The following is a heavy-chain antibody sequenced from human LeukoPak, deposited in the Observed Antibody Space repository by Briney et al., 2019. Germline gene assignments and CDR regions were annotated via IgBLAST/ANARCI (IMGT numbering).Heavy chain of an antibody. V-gene: IGHV2-5*02. J-gene: IGHJ4*02. D-gene: IGHD4-17*01. Sequence: SGPTLILPSQTLTLTCSFSGMTLSRRGAGMGLNRQPPGKALEWLALIYWDDDKRYSPSLKSRLTITKDTSKNQVVLTMTNTDPVDTATYYCAHRPNDYGDYEWFDYWGQGTLVTVSS. CDR1: GMTLSRRGAG. CDR3: AHRPNDYGDYEWFDY. CDR2: IYWDDDK.